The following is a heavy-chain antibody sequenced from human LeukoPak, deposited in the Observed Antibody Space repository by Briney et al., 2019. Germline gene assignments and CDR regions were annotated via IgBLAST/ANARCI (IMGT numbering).Heavy chain of an antibody. D-gene: IGHD3-10*01. CDR3: ARKGAYNYYGSGSYVY. J-gene: IGHJ4*02. CDR2: IIPIFGTA. V-gene: IGHV1-69*13. CDR1: GDTFSSYA. Sequence: GASVKVSCKASGDTFSSYAISWVRQAPGQGLEWMGGIIPIFGTANYAQKFQGRVTITADESTSTAYMELSSLRSKDTAVYYCARKGAYNYYGSGSYVYWGQGTLVTVSS.